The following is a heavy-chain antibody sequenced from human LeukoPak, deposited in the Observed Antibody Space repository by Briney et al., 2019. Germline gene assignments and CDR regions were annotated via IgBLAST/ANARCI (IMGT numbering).Heavy chain of an antibody. CDR1: GFTFSSYA. CDR3: AKDFGNCINGVCYGTPFDY. CDR2: ISGHGGST. Sequence: GGSLRLSCAASGFTFSSYAMSWVRQAPGKGLERVSGISGHGGSTYYADSVKGRFTISRDNSKNTLYLQMNSLRAEDTAEYYCAKDFGNCINGVCYGTPFDYWGQGTLVTVSS. D-gene: IGHD2-8*01. J-gene: IGHJ4*02. V-gene: IGHV3-23*01.